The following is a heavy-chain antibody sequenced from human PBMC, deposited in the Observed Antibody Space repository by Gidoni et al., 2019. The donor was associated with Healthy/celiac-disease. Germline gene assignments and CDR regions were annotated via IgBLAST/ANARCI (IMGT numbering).Heavy chain of an antibody. Sequence: EVQLVESGGGLVKPGGSLRLSCAASGFTFSSYSMNWVRQAPGKGLEWVSSISSSSSYIYYADSVKGRFTISRDNAKNSLYLQMNSLRAEDTAVYYCAREGVAASTQEEYYYYYYGMDVWGQGTTVTVSS. J-gene: IGHJ6*02. D-gene: IGHD2-15*01. CDR1: GFTFSSYS. V-gene: IGHV3-21*01. CDR3: AREGVAASTQEEYYYYYYGMDV. CDR2: ISSSSSYI.